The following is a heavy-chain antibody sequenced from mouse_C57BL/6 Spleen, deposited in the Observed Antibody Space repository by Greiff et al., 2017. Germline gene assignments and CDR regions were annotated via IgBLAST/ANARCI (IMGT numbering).Heavy chain of an antibody. CDR2: IYPRSGNT. CDR1: GYTFTSYG. D-gene: IGHD2-3*01. J-gene: IGHJ2*01. Sequence: QVQLQQSGAELARPGASVKLSCTASGYTFTSYGISWVKQRTGQGLELIGEIYPRSGNTYYNEKLKGKATLTADKSSSTAYMELRILTSEDTAVYFCARGHDCYPDYWGQGTTLTVSS. V-gene: IGHV1-81*01. CDR3: ARGHDCYPDY.